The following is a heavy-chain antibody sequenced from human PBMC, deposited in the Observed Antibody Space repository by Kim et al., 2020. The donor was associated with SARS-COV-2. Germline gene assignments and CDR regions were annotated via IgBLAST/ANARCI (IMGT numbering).Heavy chain of an antibody. CDR1: GFTVSSCS. Sequence: GGSLRLSCAASGFTVSSCSMNWVRQAPGKGLEWVSIIYRGGNATYSDSVKGRFTISRDNSKKTLFLQMNSLRGEDTAVYYCARQRHTGGHLDYWGQGTLVTVSS. CDR2: IYRGGNA. CDR3: ARQRHTGGHLDY. D-gene: IGHD2-2*02. V-gene: IGHV3-66*04. J-gene: IGHJ4*02.